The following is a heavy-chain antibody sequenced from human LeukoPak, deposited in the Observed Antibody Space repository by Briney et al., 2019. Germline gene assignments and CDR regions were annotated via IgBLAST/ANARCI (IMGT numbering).Heavy chain of an antibody. Sequence: PGGSLRLSCAASGFTFSSYGMNWVRQAPGKGLEWVSYISSSGSTIYYADSVKGRFTISRDNAKNSLYLQMNSLRAEDTAVYYCARDSTVVAAFDYWGQGTLVTVSS. CDR3: ARDSTVVAAFDY. J-gene: IGHJ4*02. CDR2: ISSSGSTI. D-gene: IGHD2-15*01. V-gene: IGHV3-48*03. CDR1: GFTFSSYG.